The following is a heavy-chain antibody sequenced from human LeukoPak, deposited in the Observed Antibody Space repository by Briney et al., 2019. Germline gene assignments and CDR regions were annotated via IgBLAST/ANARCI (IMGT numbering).Heavy chain of an antibody. CDR1: GGSISSYY. D-gene: IGHD2-15*01. CDR3: ARRILGYCSGGSCYENWFDP. Sequence: SETLSLTCTVSGGSISSYYWSWIRQPPGKGLEWIGYIYYSGSTNYNPSLKSRVTISVDTSKNQFSLKLSSVTAADTAVYYCARRILGYCSGGSCYENWFDPWGQGTLVTVSS. V-gene: IGHV4-59*08. CDR2: IYYSGST. J-gene: IGHJ5*02.